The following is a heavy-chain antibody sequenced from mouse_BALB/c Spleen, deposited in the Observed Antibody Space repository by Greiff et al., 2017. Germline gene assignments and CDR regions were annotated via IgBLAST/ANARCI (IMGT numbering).Heavy chain of an antibody. D-gene: IGHD2-4*01. CDR2: IDPANGNT. J-gene: IGHJ2*01. CDR1: GFNIKDTY. Sequence: VQLQQSGAQLVKPGASVKLSCTASGFNIKDTYMHWVKQRPEQGLEWIGRIDPANGNTKYDPKFQGKATITADTSSNTAYLQLSSLTSEDTAVYYCARDDYDGFDYWGQGTTLTVSS. V-gene: IGHV14-3*02. CDR3: ARDDYDGFDY.